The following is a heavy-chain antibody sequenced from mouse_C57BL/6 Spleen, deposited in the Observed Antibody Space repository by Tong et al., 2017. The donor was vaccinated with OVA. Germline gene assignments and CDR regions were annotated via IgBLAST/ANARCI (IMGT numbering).Heavy chain of an antibody. J-gene: IGHJ4*01. CDR2: ISSGGSYT. CDR1: GFTFSSYG. V-gene: IGHV5-4*01. D-gene: IGHD1-1*01. CDR3: ARAEGAYGTAMDY. Sequence: EVQLQESGGGLVKPGGSLKLSCAASGFTFSSYGMSWVRQTPDKRLEWVATISSGGSYTYYPDNVKGRFTISRDNAKNNLYLQMSHLKSEDTAMYYCARAEGAYGTAMDYWGQGTSVTVSS.